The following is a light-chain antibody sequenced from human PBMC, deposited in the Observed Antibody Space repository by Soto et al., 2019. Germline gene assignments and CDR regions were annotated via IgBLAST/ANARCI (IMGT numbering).Light chain of an antibody. V-gene: IGKV3-20*01. CDR1: QSVNNNY. J-gene: IGKJ5*01. CDR2: GAS. Sequence: EIVLTQSPGTLSLSPGERATLSCRASQSVNNNYLAWYQQKPGQAPRLLIYGASSRATGIPDRFSGSGSGTDFTLTISRLEPEDLAVYYCQQYCGSPPITFGQGTRLEIK. CDR3: QQYCGSPPIT.